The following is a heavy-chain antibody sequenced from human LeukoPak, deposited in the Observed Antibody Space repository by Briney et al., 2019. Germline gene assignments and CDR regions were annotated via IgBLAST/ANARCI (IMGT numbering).Heavy chain of an antibody. CDR2: IYYSGST. D-gene: IGHD6-13*01. Sequence: PSETLSLTCTVSGGSISSSSYYWGWIRQPPGKGLEWIGSIYYSGSTYYNPSLKSRVTISVDTSKNQFSLKLSSVTAADTAVYYCARLEAAAGSFGYFDYWGQGSLVTVSS. CDR3: ARLEAAAGSFGYFDY. J-gene: IGHJ4*02. V-gene: IGHV4-39*01. CDR1: GGSISSSSYY.